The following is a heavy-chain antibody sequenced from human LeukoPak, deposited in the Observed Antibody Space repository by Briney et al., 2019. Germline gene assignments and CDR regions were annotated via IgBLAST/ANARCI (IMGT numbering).Heavy chain of an antibody. CDR3: ARGLITMVRGVISHFDY. CDR2: IYYSGST. D-gene: IGHD3-10*01. CDR1: GGSISSYY. J-gene: IGHJ4*02. V-gene: IGHV4-59*01. Sequence: SETLSLTCTVSGGSISSYYWSWIRQPPGKGLEWIGYIYYSGSTNYNPSLKSRVTISVDTSKNQFYLKLSSVTAADTAVYYCARGLITMVRGVISHFDYWGQGTLVTVSS.